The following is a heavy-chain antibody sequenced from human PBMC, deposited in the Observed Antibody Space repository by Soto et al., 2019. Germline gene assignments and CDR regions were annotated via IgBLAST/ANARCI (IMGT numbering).Heavy chain of an antibody. CDR3: ARTHNDYIWGSYRPDAFDV. J-gene: IGHJ3*01. Sequence: SETLSLTCTVSGGSISSSSHYWGWIRQPPGKGLEWIGSINYRGSTYYNPSLKTRVTISVDTSKNQLSLNLSSVTAEDTAVYYCARTHNDYIWGSYRPDAFDVWGQGTMVTVS. CDR1: GGSISSSSHY. CDR2: INYRGST. V-gene: IGHV4-39*01. D-gene: IGHD3-16*02.